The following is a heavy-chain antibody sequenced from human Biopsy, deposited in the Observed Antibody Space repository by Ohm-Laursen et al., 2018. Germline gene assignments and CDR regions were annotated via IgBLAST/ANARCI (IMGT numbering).Heavy chain of an antibody. CDR2: IYYSGST. Sequence: GTLSLTCTVSGGSISSDYWSWVRQTPGKGLEWIGYIYYSGSTNYNPSLKSRVSISVDTSKNQFSLRLTSVAAADTAVYYCARVGRAAPFDSWGQGTLVTVSS. J-gene: IGHJ4*02. CDR1: GGSISSDY. CDR3: ARVGRAAPFDS. D-gene: IGHD6-13*01. V-gene: IGHV4-59*08.